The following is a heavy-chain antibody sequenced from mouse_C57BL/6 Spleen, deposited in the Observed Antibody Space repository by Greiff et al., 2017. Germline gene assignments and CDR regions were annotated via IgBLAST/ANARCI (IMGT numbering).Heavy chain of an antibody. CDR1: GYTFPSYG. V-gene: IGHV1-58*01. D-gene: IGHD1-1*01. J-gene: IGHJ4*01. CDR2: IYIGNGYT. Sequence: DVQLVESGAELVRPGSSVKMSCKTSGYTFPSYGINWVKQRPGQGLEWIGYIYIGNGYTEYNEKFKGKATLTSDTSSSTAYMQLSSLTSEDSAIYFCARGVTTVVGYYAMDYWGQGTSVTVSS. CDR3: ARGVTTVVGYYAMDY.